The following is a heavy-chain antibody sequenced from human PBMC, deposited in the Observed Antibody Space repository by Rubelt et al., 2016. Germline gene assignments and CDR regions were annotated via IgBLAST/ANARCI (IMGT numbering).Heavy chain of an antibody. V-gene: IGHV3-23*01. D-gene: IGHD1-7*01. CDR3: AVANWNYRY. CDR2: FGDGGSDP. J-gene: IGHJ4*02. Sequence: KGLEWVSTFGDGGSDPSYADSVKCRFTVSRDNSKNTLYLQMNSLRAEDTAVYYCAVANWNYRYWGQGTLVTVSS.